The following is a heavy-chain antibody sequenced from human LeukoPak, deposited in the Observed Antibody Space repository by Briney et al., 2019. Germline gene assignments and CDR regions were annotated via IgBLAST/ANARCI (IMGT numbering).Heavy chain of an antibody. Sequence: PGGSLRLSCAASGFTFSSYGMHWVRQAPGKGLEWVAVIWYDGSNKYYADSVKGRFTISRDNSKNTLYLQMNSLRAEDTAVYYCARGVGWELSDYFQHWGQGTLVTVSS. CDR2: IWYDGSNK. CDR3: ARGVGWELSDYFQH. J-gene: IGHJ1*01. V-gene: IGHV3-33*08. CDR1: GFTFSSYG. D-gene: IGHD1-26*01.